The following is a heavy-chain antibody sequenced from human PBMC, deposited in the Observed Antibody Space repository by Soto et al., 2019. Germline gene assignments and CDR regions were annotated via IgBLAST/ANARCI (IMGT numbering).Heavy chain of an antibody. CDR3: ARTWHMGSTWKGFPFDI. J-gene: IGHJ3*02. CDR1: GYSFTSYW. D-gene: IGHD1-1*01. CDR2: IYPGDSDT. V-gene: IGHV5-51*01. Sequence: GESLKISCKGSGYSFTSYWIGWVRQMPGKGLEWMGIIYPGDSDTRYSPSFQGQVTISADKSISTAYLQWSSLKASDTAMYYCARTWHMGSTWKGFPFDIWGQGTMVTV.